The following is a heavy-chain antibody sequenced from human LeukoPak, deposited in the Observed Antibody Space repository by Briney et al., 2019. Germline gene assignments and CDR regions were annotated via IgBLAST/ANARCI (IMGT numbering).Heavy chain of an antibody. CDR1: SESFSGYS. D-gene: IGHD2-2*03. J-gene: IGHJ4*02. CDR3: ARGPAGYCPSASCHHYFDR. CDR2: INDIGRT. Sequence: SETLSLTCAVYSESFSGYSYIWIRQPPGKGLDWIGKINDIGRTSYNPSPKSRVTISIDTSKNQFSLNLHSVTAAHTAVYYCARGPAGYCPSASCHHYFDRWGQGTLVTVSS. V-gene: IGHV4-34*01.